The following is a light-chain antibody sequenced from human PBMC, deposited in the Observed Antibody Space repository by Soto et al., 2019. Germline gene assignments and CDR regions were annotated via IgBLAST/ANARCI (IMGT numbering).Light chain of an antibody. V-gene: IGLV2-14*01. CDR2: DVT. CDR1: SSDIGGYNY. CDR3: SSYSGSTTHIL. Sequence: QSALTQPASVSGSPGQSITISCTGSSSDIGGYNYVSWYQQHPGKAPKLIIYDVTYRPXXLSYXFSASKSGSTASLTISGLXXXXXXXXXCSSYSGSTTHILFGGGTKLTVL. J-gene: IGLJ2*01.